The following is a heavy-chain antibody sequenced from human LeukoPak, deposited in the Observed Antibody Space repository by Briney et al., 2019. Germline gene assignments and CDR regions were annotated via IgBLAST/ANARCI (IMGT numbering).Heavy chain of an antibody. Sequence: ASVKVSCKASGGTFSSYAISWVRQPPGQGLEWMGGIIPIFGTANYAQKFQGRVTITADESTSTAYMELSSLRSEDTAVYYCASAPYSSGWYYPYYFDYWGQGTLVTVSS. CDR1: GGTFSSYA. V-gene: IGHV1-69*13. J-gene: IGHJ4*02. CDR3: ASAPYSSGWYYPYYFDY. D-gene: IGHD6-19*01. CDR2: IIPIFGTA.